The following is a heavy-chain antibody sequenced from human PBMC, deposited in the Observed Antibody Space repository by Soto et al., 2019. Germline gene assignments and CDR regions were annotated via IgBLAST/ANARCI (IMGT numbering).Heavy chain of an antibody. D-gene: IGHD2-15*01. V-gene: IGHV4-39*01. J-gene: IGHJ6*02. CDR1: GGSISSSSYY. Sequence: PSETLSLTCTVSGGSISSSSYYWGWIRQHPGKGLEWIGSIYYSGSTYYNPSLKSRVPISVDTSKNQFSLRLSSVSAADTALYYFAIDCSCGSCDAPCDYYYGMDFWLQRTTVVVSS. CDR3: AIDCSCGSCDAPCDYYYGMDF. CDR2: IYYSGST.